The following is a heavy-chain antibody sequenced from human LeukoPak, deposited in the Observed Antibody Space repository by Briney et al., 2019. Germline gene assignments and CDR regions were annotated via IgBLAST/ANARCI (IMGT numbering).Heavy chain of an antibody. V-gene: IGHV4-61*01. CDR3: ARSAMNRSGWYAAFDI. Sequence: SETLSLTCTVSGGSVSSGSYYWSWIRQPPGKGLEWIGYIYYSGSTNYNPSLKSRVTISVDTSKNQFSLKLSSVTAADTAVYYCARSAMNRSGWYAAFDIWGQGTMVTVSS. CDR1: GGSVSSGSYY. CDR2: IYYSGST. J-gene: IGHJ3*02. D-gene: IGHD6-19*01.